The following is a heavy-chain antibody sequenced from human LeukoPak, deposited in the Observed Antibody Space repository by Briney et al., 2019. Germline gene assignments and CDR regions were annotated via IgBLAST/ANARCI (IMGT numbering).Heavy chain of an antibody. CDR2: INPNSGGT. Sequence: GASVTVSCKASGYIFTDYYMHWVRQAPGQGLEWMGWINPNSGGTNYAQKFQGRVTMTRDTSISTAYMELSRLRSDDTAVYYCARGGDSSSWFASPDFWGQGTLVTVSS. D-gene: IGHD6-13*01. V-gene: IGHV1-2*02. J-gene: IGHJ4*02. CDR3: ARGGDSSSWFASPDF. CDR1: GYIFTDYY.